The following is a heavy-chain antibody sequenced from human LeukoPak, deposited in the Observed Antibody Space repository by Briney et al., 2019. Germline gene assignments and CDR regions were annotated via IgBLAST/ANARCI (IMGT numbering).Heavy chain of an antibody. CDR2: ISDSGGRT. V-gene: IGHV3-23*01. Sequence: GGSLRLSCAVSGITLSNYGMSWVRQAPGKGLEWVAGISDSGGRTNYADSVKGRFTISRDNPKNTLYLQMNSLRAEDTAVYYCARVKRWYLYNWFDPWGQGTLVTVSS. D-gene: IGHD6-13*01. J-gene: IGHJ5*02. CDR3: ARVKRWYLYNWFDP. CDR1: GITLSNYG.